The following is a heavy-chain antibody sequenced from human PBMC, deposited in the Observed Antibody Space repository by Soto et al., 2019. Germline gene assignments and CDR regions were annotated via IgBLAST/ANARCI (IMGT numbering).Heavy chain of an antibody. V-gene: IGHV3-33*01. D-gene: IGHD2-15*01. CDR2: IWYDGSNK. CDR1: GFTFSSYG. CDR3: ARDRFSSCSGGSCYGPVHYYYGMDV. J-gene: IGHJ6*02. Sequence: GGSLRLSCAASGFTFSSYGMHWVRQAPGKGLEWVAVIWYDGSNKYYADSVKGRFTISRDNSKNTLYLQMNSLRAEDTAVYYCARDRFSSCSGGSCYGPVHYYYGMDVWGQGTTVTVSS.